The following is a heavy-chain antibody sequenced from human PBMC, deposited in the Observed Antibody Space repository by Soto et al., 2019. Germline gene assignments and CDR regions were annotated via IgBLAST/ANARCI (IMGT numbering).Heavy chain of an antibody. D-gene: IGHD2-8*01. Sequence: SATQSLTCPVSGGYVSNSNYYWGWIRQSPGKGLEWIGSVYYRGRSYSKSSVKSRVTISVDTSKNQFSLNLNSVTASDTAVYYCVSQRTSVLTQAYFDDWGPGALVTVSS. V-gene: IGHV4-39*01. CDR1: GGYVSNSNYY. J-gene: IGHJ4*02. CDR2: VYYRGRS. CDR3: VSQRTSVLTQAYFDD.